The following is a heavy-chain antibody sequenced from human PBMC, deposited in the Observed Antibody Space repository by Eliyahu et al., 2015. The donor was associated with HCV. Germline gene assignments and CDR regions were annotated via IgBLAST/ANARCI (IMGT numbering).Heavy chain of an antibody. D-gene: IGHD4-17*01. CDR1: GFTFTSSA. CDR3: AADQMAPFYGDYDY. CDR2: IVVGSGNT. J-gene: IGHJ4*02. Sequence: QMQLVQSGPEVKKPGTSVKVSCKASGFTFTSSAVQWVRQARGQRLEWIGWIVVGSGNTNYAQRFQERVTITRDVSTSTAYMELSSLSSEDTAVYYCAADQMAPFYGDYDYWGQGTLVTVSS. V-gene: IGHV1-58*01.